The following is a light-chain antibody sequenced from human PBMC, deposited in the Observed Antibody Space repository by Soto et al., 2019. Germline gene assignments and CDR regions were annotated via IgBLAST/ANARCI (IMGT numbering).Light chain of an antibody. Sequence: VLTQPPSVSVAPGKTARISCGGNNIGSKGVHWYQQKPGQAPVLVIYSDTDLPPVIPERFSGSNSANMATLTISRVEAADQSDSYSQVCASGSAPVLFGGATELTVL. V-gene: IGLV3-21*04. CDR1: NIGSKG. CDR2: SDT. J-gene: IGLJ2*01. CDR3: QVCASGSAPVL.